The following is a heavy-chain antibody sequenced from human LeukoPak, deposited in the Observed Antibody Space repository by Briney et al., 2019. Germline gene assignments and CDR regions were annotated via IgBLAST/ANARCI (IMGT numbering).Heavy chain of an antibody. D-gene: IGHD3-22*01. V-gene: IGHV4-61*02. Sequence: SQTLSLTCTVSGGSISSGSYYWYWLRQPAGKGLEWVGRFYTGESTNYNPSLKSRITISVDTSNHQFSLNLSSVTAADTAVYYCARARTLTRIYYDSSSYDYWGQGALVSVSS. CDR3: ARARTLTRIYYDSSSYDY. J-gene: IGHJ4*02. CDR2: FYTGEST. CDR1: GGSISSGSYY.